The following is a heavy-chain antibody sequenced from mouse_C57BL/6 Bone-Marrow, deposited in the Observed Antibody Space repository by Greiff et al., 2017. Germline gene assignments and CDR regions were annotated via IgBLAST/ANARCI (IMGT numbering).Heavy chain of an antibody. Sequence: QVQLQQPGAELVKPGASVKLSCKASGYTFTSYWMHWVKQRSGQGLEWIGMIHPNSGSTNYNEKFKSKATLTVDKSSSTAYMQLSSLTSEDSAVYYCARSPNFYWYFDVWGTGTTVTVSS. J-gene: IGHJ1*03. V-gene: IGHV1-64*01. CDR2: IHPNSGST. CDR1: GYTFTSYW. D-gene: IGHD4-1*01. CDR3: ARSPNFYWYFDV.